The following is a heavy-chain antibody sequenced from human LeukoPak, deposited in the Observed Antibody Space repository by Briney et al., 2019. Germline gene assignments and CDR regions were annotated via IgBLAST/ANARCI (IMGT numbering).Heavy chain of an antibody. CDR2: IYYSGST. J-gene: IGHJ5*02. Sequence: SETLSLTCTVSGGSISSHYWSWIRQPPGKGLEWIGYIYYSGSTNYNPSLKSRVTISVDTSKNQFSLKLSSVTAADTAVYYCVREAAAGKVIFGPWFDPWGQGTLVTVSS. D-gene: IGHD6-13*01. V-gene: IGHV4-59*11. CDR3: VREAAAGKVIFGPWFDP. CDR1: GGSISSHY.